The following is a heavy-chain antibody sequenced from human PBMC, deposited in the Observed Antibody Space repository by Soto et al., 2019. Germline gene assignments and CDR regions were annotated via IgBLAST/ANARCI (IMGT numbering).Heavy chain of an antibody. Sequence: HPGGSLRLSCEASGFNFKKFAMSWVRQAPGEGLEWVSGISCCGGSTFYADSVKGRFSLARDDSKNTLSLQLNSLRVEDTAHYYCAKADGEQWLIPHLDNWGQGTQVTVSS. CDR1: GFNFKKFA. D-gene: IGHD6-19*01. CDR3: AKADGEQWLIPHLDN. CDR2: ISCCGGST. J-gene: IGHJ1*01. V-gene: IGHV3-23*01.